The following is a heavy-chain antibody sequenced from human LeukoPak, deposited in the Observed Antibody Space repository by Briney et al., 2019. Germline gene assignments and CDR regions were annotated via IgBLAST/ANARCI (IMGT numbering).Heavy chain of an antibody. V-gene: IGHV4-34*01. Sequence: PSETLSLTCAVYEETLSGYFWSWVRQPPGKGLEWIGEISTAGEINYNPSLRSRATISMDTTKNQFSLTLSSVIVADTALYHCVRQIGSGAFDLWGRDRVVIVSS. CDR1: EETLSGYF. CDR3: VRQIGSGAFDL. D-gene: IGHD2-2*03. J-gene: IGHJ3*01. CDR2: ISTAGEI.